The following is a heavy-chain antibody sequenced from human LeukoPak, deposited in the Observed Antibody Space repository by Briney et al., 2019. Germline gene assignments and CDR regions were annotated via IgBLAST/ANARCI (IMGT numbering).Heavy chain of an antibody. J-gene: IGHJ4*02. CDR1: GLTFSDYY. V-gene: IGHV3-11*01. Sequence: PGGSLRLSCAASGLTFSDYYMSWIRQAPGKGLEWVSYISSSGSPIYYADSVKGRFTISRDNAKNSLYLQMNSLRAEDTAVYYCARDRYCSGGSCWDYFDYWGQGTLVTVSS. CDR2: ISSSGSPI. D-gene: IGHD2-15*01. CDR3: ARDRYCSGGSCWDYFDY.